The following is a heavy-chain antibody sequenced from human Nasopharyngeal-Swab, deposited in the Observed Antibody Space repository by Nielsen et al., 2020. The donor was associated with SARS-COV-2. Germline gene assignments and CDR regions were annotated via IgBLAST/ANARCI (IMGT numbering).Heavy chain of an antibody. D-gene: IGHD3-22*01. CDR1: GFTFSSYG. V-gene: IGHV3-30*18. J-gene: IGHJ4*02. CDR2: ISYDGSNK. CDR3: AKDKLVSYYDSSGYFDY. Sequence: GGSLRFSCAASGFTFSSYGMHWVRQAPGKGLEWVAVISYDGSNKYYADSVKGRFTISRDNSKNTLYLQMNSLRAEDTAVYYCAKDKLVSYYDSSGYFDYWGQGTLVTVSS.